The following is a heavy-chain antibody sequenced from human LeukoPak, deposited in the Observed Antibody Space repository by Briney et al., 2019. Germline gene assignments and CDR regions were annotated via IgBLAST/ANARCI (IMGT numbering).Heavy chain of an antibody. V-gene: IGHV4-61*02. CDR1: GGSISSGSYY. CDR2: IYTSGST. J-gene: IGHJ4*02. Sequence: PSQTLSLTCTVSGGSISSGSYYWSWIRQPAGKGLEWIGCIYTSGSTNYNPSLKSRVTMSVDTSKNQFSLKLSSVTAADTAVYYCARVLSYPYYFDYWGQGTLVTVSS. CDR3: ARVLSYPYYFDY. D-gene: IGHD3-16*02.